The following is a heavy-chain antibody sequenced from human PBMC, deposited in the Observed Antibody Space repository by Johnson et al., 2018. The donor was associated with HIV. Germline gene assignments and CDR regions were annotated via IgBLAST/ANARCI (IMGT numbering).Heavy chain of an antibody. V-gene: IGHV3-30*04. CDR3: ARPDIVVVVANAFDI. Sequence: QVQLVESGGGVVQPWRSLRLSCAASGFTFSNYVMHWVRQAPGKGLEWVAVISYDGSNKYYADSVKGRFTISRDNSKNTLYLQMNSLRAEDTAVYYCARPDIVVVVANAFDIWGQGTMVTVSS. CDR1: GFTFSNYV. CDR2: ISYDGSNK. D-gene: IGHD2-15*01. J-gene: IGHJ3*02.